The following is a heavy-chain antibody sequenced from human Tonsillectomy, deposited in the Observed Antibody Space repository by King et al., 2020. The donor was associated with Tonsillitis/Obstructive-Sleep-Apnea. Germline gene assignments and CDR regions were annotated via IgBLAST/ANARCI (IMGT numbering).Heavy chain of an antibody. D-gene: IGHD7-27*01. CDR1: GFTFSDYY. J-gene: IGHJ6*03. CDR2: ISSSGTII. Sequence: VQLVESGGGLVKPGGSLRLSCAASGFTFSDYYMSWIRQAPGKGLEWVSHISSSGTIIYYADSVKGRFTISRDNAKNSLYLQMNSLRAEDTAVYYCARDAPGDVGGDYYYYYYMDVWGKGTTVTVSS. V-gene: IGHV3-11*01. CDR3: ARDAPGDVGGDYYYYYYMDV.